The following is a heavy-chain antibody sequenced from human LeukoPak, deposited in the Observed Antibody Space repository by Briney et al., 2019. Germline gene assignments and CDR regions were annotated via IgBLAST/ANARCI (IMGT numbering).Heavy chain of an antibody. CDR1: GSTFSTYP. D-gene: IGHD2/OR15-2a*01. Sequence: PGESLRLSCTASGSTFSTYPMTWVRQAPGQGLEWVSAISGNSVTIYYTDSVKGRFTIPRDNSKHTLSPQKYRQRAEDTAVYYCSKILCLTYSFDLWGQGTLVTVSS. J-gene: IGHJ4*02. CDR3: SKILCLTYSFDL. CDR2: ISGNSVTI. V-gene: IGHV3-23*01.